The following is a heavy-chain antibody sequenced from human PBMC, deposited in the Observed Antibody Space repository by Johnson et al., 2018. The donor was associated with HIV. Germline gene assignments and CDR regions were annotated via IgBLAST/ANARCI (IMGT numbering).Heavy chain of an antibody. CDR2: IYSDDMT. Sequence: VQPVEPVGVVVQPGRSLTLSCAASVFIVSRYYMSWVRQAPGKGLEWVSVIYSDDMTYYADSVKGRFTISRVNSKNTLYLQMNSLRAEDTAVYYCARSGYGSGSTHDAFDIWGQGTMVTVSS. D-gene: IGHD3-10*01. J-gene: IGHJ3*02. CDR1: VFIVSRYY. CDR3: ARSGYGSGSTHDAFDI. V-gene: IGHV3-66*01.